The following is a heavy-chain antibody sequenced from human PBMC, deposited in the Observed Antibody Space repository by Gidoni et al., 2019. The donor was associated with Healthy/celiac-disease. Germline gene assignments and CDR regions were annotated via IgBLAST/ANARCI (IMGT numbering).Heavy chain of an antibody. V-gene: IGHV3-23*01. J-gene: IGHJ4*02. CDR1: GFTFSSYA. D-gene: IGHD6-19*01. CDR3: AKDQGRRGVEQWLVDPPYFDY. CDR2: ISGSGGST. Sequence: EVQLLESGGGLVQPGGSLRLSCAASGFTFSSYAMSWVRQAPGKGLEWVSAISGSGGSTYYADSVKGRFTISRDNSKNTLYLQMNSLRAEDTAVYYCAKDQGRRGVEQWLVDPPYFDYWGQGTLVTVSS.